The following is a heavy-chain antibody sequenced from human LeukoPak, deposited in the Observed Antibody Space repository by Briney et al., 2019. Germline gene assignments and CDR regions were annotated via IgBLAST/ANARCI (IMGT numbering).Heavy chain of an antibody. J-gene: IGHJ6*03. V-gene: IGHV5-51*01. CDR3: ARLFRDGYNSFSAYYYYYMDV. Sequence: GESLEISCKGSGYSFTSYWIGWVRQMPGKGLEWMGIIYPGDSDTRYSPSFQGQVTISADKSISTAYLQWSSLKASDTAMYYCARLFRDGYNSFSAYYYYYMDVWGKGTTVTVSS. D-gene: IGHD5-24*01. CDR1: GYSFTSYW. CDR2: IYPGDSDT.